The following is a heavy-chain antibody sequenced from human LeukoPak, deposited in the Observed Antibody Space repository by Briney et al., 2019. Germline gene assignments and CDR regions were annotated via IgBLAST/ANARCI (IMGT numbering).Heavy chain of an antibody. D-gene: IGHD2-15*01. Sequence: GGSLRLSCAASGFTFSIYWMSWVRQAPGKGLEWVANINHDGSEEYYVDSVKGRFTISRDNAKNSLYLQLSSLRAEDTAVYYCARYFSGGSCYTHWGQGSLVTVSS. CDR2: INHDGSEE. CDR3: ARYFSGGSCYTH. J-gene: IGHJ4*02. CDR1: GFTFSIYW. V-gene: IGHV3-7*01.